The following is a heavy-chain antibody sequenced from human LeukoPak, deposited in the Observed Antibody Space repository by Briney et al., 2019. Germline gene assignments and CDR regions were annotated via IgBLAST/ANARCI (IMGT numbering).Heavy chain of an antibody. D-gene: IGHD3-10*01. Sequence: GASVKVSCKASGYNFTSYYIHWVRQAPGQGLEWMGIINPSGGSTSYAQKFQVRVTMTRDMSPSTVYMELSSLRSEDTAVYYCARRAGVPQDWFDPWGQGTLVTVSS. CDR2: INPSGGST. CDR3: ARRAGVPQDWFDP. V-gene: IGHV1-46*01. CDR1: GYNFTSYY. J-gene: IGHJ5*02.